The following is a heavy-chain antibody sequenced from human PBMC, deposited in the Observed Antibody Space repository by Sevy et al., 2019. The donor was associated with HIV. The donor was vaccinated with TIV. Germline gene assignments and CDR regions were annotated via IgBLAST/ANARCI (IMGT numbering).Heavy chain of an antibody. CDR3: AHMHYINTRFDY. CDR1: GFSLSTSNGG. V-gene: IGHV2-5*02. D-gene: IGHD3-10*01. J-gene: IGHJ4*02. Sequence: SGPTLVKPTQTLTLTCTFSGFSLSTSNGGVGWIRQPPGKALEWLALIYWDDDKRYSPSLRSRLTITKDTSKNQVLLTMTNMDPVDTATYYCAHMHYINTRFDYWGQGTLVTVSS. CDR2: IYWDDDK.